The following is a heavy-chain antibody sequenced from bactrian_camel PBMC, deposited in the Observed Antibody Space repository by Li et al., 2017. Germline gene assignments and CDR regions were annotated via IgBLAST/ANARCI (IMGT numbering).Heavy chain of an antibody. CDR1: GDTIGRYC. V-gene: IGHV3S55*01. D-gene: IGHD4*01. CDR3: AISARYSTYGPVGRAAKADFGY. J-gene: IGHJ6*01. CDR2: IESDGST. Sequence: VQLVESGGGSVQVGGSLRLSCVASGDTIGRYCMGWFRQIPDREREGVAGIESDGSTSYADSVKGRFIISQDNPKTTLNLQMNSLKPEDTAMYYCAISARYSTYGPVGRAAKADFGYWGQGTQVTVS.